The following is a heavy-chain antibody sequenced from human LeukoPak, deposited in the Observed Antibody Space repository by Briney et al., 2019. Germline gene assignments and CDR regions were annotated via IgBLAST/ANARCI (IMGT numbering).Heavy chain of an antibody. V-gene: IGHV1-18*01. J-gene: IGHJ4*02. CDR1: GYTFTDYG. CDR2: ISAYNGNT. D-gene: IGHD6-19*01. Sequence: ASVKVSCKASGYTFTDYGISWVRQAPGQGLEWMGWISAYNGNTNYAQKLQGRVTMTTDTSTSTAYMELRSLRSDDTAVYYCARDLGSGWYPARRRYDYWGQGTLVTVSS. CDR3: ARDLGSGWYPARRRYDY.